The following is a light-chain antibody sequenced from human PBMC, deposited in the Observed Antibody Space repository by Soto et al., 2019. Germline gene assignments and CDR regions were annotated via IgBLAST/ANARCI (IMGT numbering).Light chain of an antibody. V-gene: IGLV2-23*01. CDR3: CSYAGTATFV. J-gene: IGLJ1*01. CDR1: SSDVGSYNL. CDR2: EDN. Sequence: QSALTQPASVSGSPGQSITISCTGTSSDVGSYNLVSWYQQHPGKAPNLMIYEDNKRPSGVSNRFSVSKSGNTASLTISGRQAEDEADYYCCSYAGTATFVFGTGTKGTVL.